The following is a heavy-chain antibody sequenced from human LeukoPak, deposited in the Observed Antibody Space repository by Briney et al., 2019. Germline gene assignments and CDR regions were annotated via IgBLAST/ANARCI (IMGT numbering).Heavy chain of an antibody. D-gene: IGHD3-16*01. CDR1: GFSFSTFG. J-gene: IGHJ4*02. CDR3: GRDSLGGDY. V-gene: IGHV3-33*08. CDR2: IWNNGSKK. Sequence: GRSLRLSCAASGFSFSTFGMHWARRAPGKGLEWVAVIWNNGSKKFYAESVKGRFTISRDNSQNTLYLQMNRLRAEDTAVYYCGRDSLGGDYWGQGTLVTVSS.